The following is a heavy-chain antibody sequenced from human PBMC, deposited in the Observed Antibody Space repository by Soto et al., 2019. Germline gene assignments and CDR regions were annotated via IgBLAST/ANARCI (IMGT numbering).Heavy chain of an antibody. D-gene: IGHD2-2*03. Sequence: GASVKVSCKASGYTFTSYAMHWVRQAPGQRLEWMGWINAGNGNTKYSQKFQGRVTITRDTSASTAYMELSSLRSEDTAVYYCASGYCSSTSFVCPIRYWGQGTLVTVSS. CDR3: ASGYCSSTSFVCPIRY. CDR1: GYTFTSYA. V-gene: IGHV1-3*01. J-gene: IGHJ4*02. CDR2: INAGNGNT.